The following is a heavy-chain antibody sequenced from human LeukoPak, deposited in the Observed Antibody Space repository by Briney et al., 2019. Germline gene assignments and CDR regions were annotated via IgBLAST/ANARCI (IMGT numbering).Heavy chain of an antibody. D-gene: IGHD3-9*01. CDR3: ARWYYDILTGYYWSDP. J-gene: IGHJ5*02. CDR1: GFTFSSYW. Sequence: PGGSLRLSCAASGFTFSSYWMSWVRQAPGKGLEWVANIKQDGSEKYYVDSVKGRFTISRDNAKNSLYLQMNSLRAEDTAVYYCARWYYDILTGYYWSDPWGQGTLVTVSS. CDR2: IKQDGSEK. V-gene: IGHV3-7*01.